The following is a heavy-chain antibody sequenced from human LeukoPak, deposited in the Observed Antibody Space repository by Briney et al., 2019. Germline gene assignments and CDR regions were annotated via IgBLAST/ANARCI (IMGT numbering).Heavy chain of an antibody. V-gene: IGHV1-24*01. CDR3: ATDGSAAAGLGAFDI. CDR1: GYTLTELS. CDR2: FDPEDGET. Sequence: ASVKVSCKVSGYTLTELSMHWVRQAPGKGLEWMGGFDPEDGETIYAQKFQGRVTMTEDTSTDTAYMELSSLRSEDTAVYYCATDGSAAAGLGAFDIWGQGTMVTVSS. D-gene: IGHD6-13*01. J-gene: IGHJ3*02.